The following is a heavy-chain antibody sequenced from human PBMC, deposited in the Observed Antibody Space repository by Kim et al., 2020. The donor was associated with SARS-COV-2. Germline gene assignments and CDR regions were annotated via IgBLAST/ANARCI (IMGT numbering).Heavy chain of an antibody. Sequence: SETLSLTCTVSGGSISSSSYYWGWISQPPGKGLEWIGSIYYSGSTYYNPSLKSRVTISVDTSKNQFSLKLSSVTAADTAVYYCAIRIAARPGKNYYYYGMDVWGQGTTVTVSS. CDR2: IYYSGST. J-gene: IGHJ6*02. V-gene: IGHV4-39*07. D-gene: IGHD6-6*01. CDR3: AIRIAARPGKNYYYYGMDV. CDR1: GGSISSSSYY.